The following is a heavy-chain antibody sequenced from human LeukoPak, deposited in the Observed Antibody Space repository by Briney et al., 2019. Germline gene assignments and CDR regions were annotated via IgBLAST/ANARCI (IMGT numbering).Heavy chain of an antibody. D-gene: IGHD6-13*01. V-gene: IGHV3-74*01. Sequence: PGGSLRLSCAASGFTFSSYWMHWVRQAPGKGLVWVSRINSDGSSTSYADSVKGRFTISRDNAKNTLYLQMNSLRAEDTAVYYCARAFLYSSSWYALDYWGQGTLVTVSS. CDR2: INSDGSST. CDR1: GFTFSSYW. J-gene: IGHJ4*02. CDR3: ARAFLYSSSWYALDY.